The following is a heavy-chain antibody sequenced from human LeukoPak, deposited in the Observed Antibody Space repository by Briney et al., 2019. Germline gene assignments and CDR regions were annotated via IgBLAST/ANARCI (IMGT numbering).Heavy chain of an antibody. Sequence: GGSLRLSCAASGFTVSDNNMIWVRQAPGKGLEWVSTLHRDGSVRYADSVNGRFTISRDDSKNTLSLQMSSLRDEDTAVYYCVKVHGGGYWGQGTLVTVSS. CDR1: GFTVSDNN. CDR3: VKVHGGGY. CDR2: LHRDGSV. J-gene: IGHJ4*02. D-gene: IGHD3-16*01. V-gene: IGHV3-53*01.